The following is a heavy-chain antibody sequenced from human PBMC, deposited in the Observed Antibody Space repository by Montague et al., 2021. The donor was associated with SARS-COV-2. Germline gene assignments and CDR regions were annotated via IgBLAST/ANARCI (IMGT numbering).Heavy chain of an antibody. CDR2: ISHDGSNK. CDR3: ARDPGDYEGYYYGMDV. D-gene: IGHD4-17*01. V-gene: IGHV3-33*05. Sequence: SLRLSCAASGFTFSSYGMHWARQAPGKGLEWVAVISHDGSNKNYADSVKGRFTISRDNSKNTLYLQMNSLRAEDTAVYYCARDPGDYEGYYYGMDVWGQGTTVTVSS. J-gene: IGHJ6*02. CDR1: GFTFSSYG.